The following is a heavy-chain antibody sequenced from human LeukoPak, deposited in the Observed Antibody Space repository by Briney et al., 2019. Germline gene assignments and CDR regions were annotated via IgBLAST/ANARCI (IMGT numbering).Heavy chain of an antibody. J-gene: IGHJ6*02. CDR1: GFTLSDYY. CDR3: ARVGRYCSTTGCDYYYGMDA. V-gene: IGHV3-11*06. D-gene: IGHD2-2*01. Sequence: GGSLRLSCAASGFTLSDYYVSWIRQAPGKGLEWVSYISSGSPYINDADSVKGRFTISRDNAKSSLYLRMSSLRAEDTAVYYCARVGRYCSTTGCDYYYGMDAWGQGTTVTVSS. CDR2: ISSGSPYI.